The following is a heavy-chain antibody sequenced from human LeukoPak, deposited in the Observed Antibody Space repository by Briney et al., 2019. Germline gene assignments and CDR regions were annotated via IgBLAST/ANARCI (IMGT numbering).Heavy chain of an antibody. Sequence: ASVKVSCKVSGYTLTELSMHWVRQAPGKGLEWMGGFDPEDGETIYAQKFQGRVTMTEDTSTDTAYMELSSLRSEDTAVYYCATTDTTIVVVPAAIHHDAFDIWGHGTMVTVSS. CDR2: FDPEDGET. J-gene: IGHJ3*02. V-gene: IGHV1-24*01. CDR1: GYTLTELS. D-gene: IGHD2-2*01. CDR3: ATTDTTIVVVPAAIHHDAFDI.